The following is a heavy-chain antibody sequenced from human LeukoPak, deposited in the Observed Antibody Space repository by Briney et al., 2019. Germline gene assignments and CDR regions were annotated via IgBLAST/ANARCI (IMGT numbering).Heavy chain of an antibody. Sequence: GGSLRLSSAAPGFTFSSYAISWVRQAPGKGLECVSGISGSGSGTYYPDSVKGRFTISRDNSKNTLYLQMNSLRAEYTAVYYCAKGGIAAAGTSFYFDYWGQGTLVTVSS. V-gene: IGHV3-23*01. D-gene: IGHD6-13*01. CDR3: AKGGIAAAGTSFYFDY. CDR2: ISGSGSGT. J-gene: IGHJ4*02. CDR1: GFTFSSYA.